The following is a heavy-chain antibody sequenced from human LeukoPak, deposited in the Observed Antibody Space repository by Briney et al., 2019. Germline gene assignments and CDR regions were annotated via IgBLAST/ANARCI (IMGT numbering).Heavy chain of an antibody. J-gene: IGHJ4*02. V-gene: IGHV4-30-4*01. D-gene: IGHD3-22*01. CDR2: IYYSGST. Sequence: SETLSLTCTVSGGSISSGDYYWSWIRQPPGKGLEWIGYIYYSGSTYYNPSLKSRVTTSVDTSKNQFSLKLSSVTAADTAVYYCARASDDSSGYYYAHDYWGQGTLVTVSS. CDR3: ARASDDSSGYYYAHDY. CDR1: GGSISSGDYY.